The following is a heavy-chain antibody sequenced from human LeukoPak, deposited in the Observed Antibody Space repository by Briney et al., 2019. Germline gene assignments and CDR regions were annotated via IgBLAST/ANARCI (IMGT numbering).Heavy chain of an antibody. Sequence: GGSLRPSCAASGFTFSSCWMSWVRQAPGKGLEWVGRIRSTPDGGATDYAAPVKGRFTISRDDSKNTLYLQMSSLRTEDTAVYYCATDLHFGYCTATSCANYWGQGTLVTVSS. J-gene: IGHJ4*02. CDR2: IRSTPDGGAT. D-gene: IGHD2-2*03. CDR3: ATDLHFGYCTATSCANY. CDR1: GFTFSSCW. V-gene: IGHV3-15*01.